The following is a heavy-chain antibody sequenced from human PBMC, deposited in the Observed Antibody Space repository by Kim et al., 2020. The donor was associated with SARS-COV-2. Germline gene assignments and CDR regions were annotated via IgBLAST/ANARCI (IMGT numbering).Heavy chain of an antibody. V-gene: IGHV2-5*02. CDR2: IYWDDDK. Sequence: SGPTLVNPTQTLTLTCTFSGFSLSTRGVGVGWIRQPPGKALEWLALIYWDDDKRYSPSLKSRLTITKDTSKNQVVLTMTNMDPVDTATYYCAHRRTFFNDYTYFDYWGQGTLDTVSS. CDR1: GFSLSTRGVG. D-gene: IGHD4-4*01. CDR3: AHRRTFFNDYTYFDY. J-gene: IGHJ4*02.